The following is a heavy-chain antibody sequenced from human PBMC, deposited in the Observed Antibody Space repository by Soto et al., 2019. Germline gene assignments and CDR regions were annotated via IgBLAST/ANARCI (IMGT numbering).Heavy chain of an antibody. Sequence: LSQTLSLTCAISGDSVSSNSAAWNWIRQSPSRGLEWLGRTYYRSKWYNDYAVSVKSRITINPDTSKNQFSLQLNSVTPEDTAVYYCARAIAVAETYYYGMDVWGQGTTVTVSS. J-gene: IGHJ6*02. CDR3: ARAIAVAETYYYGMDV. V-gene: IGHV6-1*01. CDR2: TYYRSKWYN. D-gene: IGHD6-19*01. CDR1: GDSVSSNSAA.